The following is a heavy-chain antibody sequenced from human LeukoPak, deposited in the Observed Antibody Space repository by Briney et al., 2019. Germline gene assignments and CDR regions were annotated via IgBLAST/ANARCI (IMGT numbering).Heavy chain of an antibody. J-gene: IGHJ4*02. CDR1: GFTFSNYS. CDR3: AKDVSRYCSSTSCYADY. CDR2: ISGSGGST. V-gene: IGHV3-23*01. D-gene: IGHD2-2*01. Sequence: GGSLRLSCAASGFTFSNYSMNWVRQAPGKGLEWVSAISGSGGSTYYADSVKGRFTISRDNSKNTLYLQMNSLRAEDTAVYYCAKDVSRYCSSTSCYADYWGQGTLVTVSS.